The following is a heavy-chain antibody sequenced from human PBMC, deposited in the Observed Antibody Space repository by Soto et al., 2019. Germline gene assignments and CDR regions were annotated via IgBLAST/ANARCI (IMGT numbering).Heavy chain of an antibody. J-gene: IGHJ4*02. CDR3: AGGNADDYGDSVDGDY. CDR1: GGTFSSYA. D-gene: IGHD4-17*01. CDR2: INPIFGTA. V-gene: IGHV1-69*12. Sequence: QVQLVQSGAEVKKPGSSVKVSCKASGGTFSSYAISWVRQAPGQGLEWMGGINPIFGTANYAQKFQGRVTITADESTSTAYIELSSLRSEDTAVYYCAGGNADDYGDSVDGDYWGQGTLVTVSS.